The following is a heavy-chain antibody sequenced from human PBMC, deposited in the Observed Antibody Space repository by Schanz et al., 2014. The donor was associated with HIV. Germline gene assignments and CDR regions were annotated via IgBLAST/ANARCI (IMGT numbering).Heavy chain of an antibody. V-gene: IGHV3-33*01. CDR2: IWYDGSNR. Sequence: QVQLVESGGGVVQPGRSLRLSCAASGFTFSSYGMHWVRQAPGKGLEWVALIWYDGSNRYYADSVEGRFTISRDNSKNTLYLQMNSLRGEDTAVYYCATAAVTDYSDNWGQGTLVTVSS. J-gene: IGHJ4*02. D-gene: IGHD4-17*01. CDR1: GFTFSSYG. CDR3: ATAAVTDYSDN.